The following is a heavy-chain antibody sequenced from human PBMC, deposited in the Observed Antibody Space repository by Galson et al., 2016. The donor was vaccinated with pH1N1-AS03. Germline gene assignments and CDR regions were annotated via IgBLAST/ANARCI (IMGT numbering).Heavy chain of an antibody. D-gene: IGHD6-6*01. Sequence: QSGAEVKKPGESLRISCQGSGYSFTNFYINWVRQMPGKSLEWIGNIYYSGSTYYSPSLASRVTISIDTSNNQIFLTLASVTAADTAVYFCARDGPIAARPPDLWGQGILVTVSS. V-gene: IGHV5-10-1*01. CDR1: GYSFTNFY. J-gene: IGHJ5*02. CDR3: ARDGPIAARPPDL. CDR2: IYYSGST.